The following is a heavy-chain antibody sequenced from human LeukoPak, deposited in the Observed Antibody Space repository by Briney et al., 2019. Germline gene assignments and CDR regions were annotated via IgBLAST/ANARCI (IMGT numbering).Heavy chain of an antibody. V-gene: IGHV3-7*01. CDR3: TRENSGSLSLEY. Sequence: GGSLGLSCAASGYTFSIYWMNWVRQAPGKGLEWVASIKQDGSETYYMESVQGRFTISRDNDMNFLYLQLSSLRAEDTAVYYCTRENSGSLSLEYWGQGTLVTVPS. D-gene: IGHD1-26*01. J-gene: IGHJ4*02. CDR2: IKQDGSET. CDR1: GYTFSIYW.